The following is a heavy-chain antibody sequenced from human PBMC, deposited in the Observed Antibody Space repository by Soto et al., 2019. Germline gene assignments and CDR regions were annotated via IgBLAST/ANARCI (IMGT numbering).Heavy chain of an antibody. CDR3: ARDRGIAAAGTSAFDI. J-gene: IGHJ3*02. CDR2: IYSGGST. Sequence: GGSLRLSCAASGFTVSSNYMSWVRQAPGKGLEWVSVIYSGGSTYYADSVKGRFTISRDNSKNTLYLQMNSLRAEDTAVYYCARDRGIAAAGTSAFDIWGQGTMVTVSS. D-gene: IGHD6-13*01. V-gene: IGHV3-66*02. CDR1: GFTVSSNY.